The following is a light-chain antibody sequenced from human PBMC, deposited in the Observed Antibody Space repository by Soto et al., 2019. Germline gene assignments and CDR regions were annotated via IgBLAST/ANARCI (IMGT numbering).Light chain of an antibody. J-gene: IGKJ1*01. CDR2: GAS. CDR3: QQYTNWPKT. Sequence: IVLTHSPATLSFSPGEIATLSFRASQSDSTYLAWYQQKPGQAPRLLIYGASTRATGIPERFSGSGSGTEFTLTISSLQSEDFAVYYCQQYTNWPKTFGQGTKVDIK. CDR1: QSDSTY. V-gene: IGKV3D-15*01.